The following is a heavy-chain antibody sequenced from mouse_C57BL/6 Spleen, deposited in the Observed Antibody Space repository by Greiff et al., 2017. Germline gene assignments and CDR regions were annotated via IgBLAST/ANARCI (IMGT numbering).Heavy chain of an antibody. CDR2: IWSGGST. J-gene: IGHJ1*03. CDR3: ARKRDGYFDV. Sequence: QVQLKESGPGLVQPSQSLSITCTVSGFSLTSYGVHWVRQSPGKGLEWLGVIWSGGSTDYNAAFISRLSISKDNSKSQVFFKMNSLQADDTAIYYCARKRDGYFDVWGTGTTVTVSS. CDR1: GFSLTSYG. V-gene: IGHV2-2*01. D-gene: IGHD3-3*01.